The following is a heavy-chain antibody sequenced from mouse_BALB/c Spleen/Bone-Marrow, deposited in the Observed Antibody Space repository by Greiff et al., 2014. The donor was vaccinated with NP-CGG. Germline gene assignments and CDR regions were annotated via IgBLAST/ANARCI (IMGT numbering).Heavy chain of an antibody. Sequence: QVHVKQSGAELVKSGASVKLSCKASGYTFTSYWMHWVKQRPGQGLEWIGEIDPSDSYTNYNQKFKGKATLTVDKSSSTAYMQLSSLTSEDSAVYYCARDSITTVVATDYWGQGTTLTVSS. CDR3: ARDSITTVVATDY. CDR1: GYTFTSYW. J-gene: IGHJ2*01. CDR2: IDPSDSYT. D-gene: IGHD1-1*01. V-gene: IGHV1-69*02.